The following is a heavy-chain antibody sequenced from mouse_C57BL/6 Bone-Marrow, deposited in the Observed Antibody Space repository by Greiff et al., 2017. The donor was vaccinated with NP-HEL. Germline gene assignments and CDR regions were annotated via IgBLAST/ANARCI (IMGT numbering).Heavy chain of an antibody. CDR2: IYPRSGNT. V-gene: IGHV1-81*01. Sequence: VQGVESGAELARPGASVKLSCKASGYTFTSYGISWVKQRTGQGLEWIGEIYPRSGNTYYNEKFKGKATLTADKSSSTAYMELRSLTSEDSAVYFCARGATVVAPLGYWGQGTTLTVSS. J-gene: IGHJ2*01. CDR1: GYTFTSYG. D-gene: IGHD1-1*01. CDR3: ARGATVVAPLGY.